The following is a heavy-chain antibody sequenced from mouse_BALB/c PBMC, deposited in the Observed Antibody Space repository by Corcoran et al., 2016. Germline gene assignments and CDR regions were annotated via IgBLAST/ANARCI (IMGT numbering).Heavy chain of an antibody. V-gene: IGHV9-3-1*01. CDR3: ARRYDRVFDY. D-gene: IGHD2-14*01. J-gene: IGHJ2*01. CDR2: INTYTGEP. Sequence: QIQLVQSGPELKKPGETVKISCKASGYTFTNYGMNWVKQAPGKGLKWMGWINTYTGEPTYADDFKGRFAFSLETSASTAYLQINNLKNEDTATFCCARRYDRVFDYWGQGTTLTVSS. CDR1: GYTFTNYG.